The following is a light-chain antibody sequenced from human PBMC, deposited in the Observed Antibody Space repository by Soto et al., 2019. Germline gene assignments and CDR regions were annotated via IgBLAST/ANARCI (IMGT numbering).Light chain of an antibody. V-gene: IGKV1-6*01. J-gene: IGKJ1*01. CDR2: AAS. Sequence: AIQMTQSPSSLSASVGDRVTITSRASQVIRNDLGWYQQRPGKAPKLLIYAASSLQSGVPSRFSGSGSGIDFTLTISSLQPEDFATYYCLQVYNYPRTFGQGTKVEIK. CDR3: LQVYNYPRT. CDR1: QVIRND.